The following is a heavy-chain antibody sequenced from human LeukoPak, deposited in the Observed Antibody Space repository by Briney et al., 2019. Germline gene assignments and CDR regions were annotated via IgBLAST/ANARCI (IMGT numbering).Heavy chain of an antibody. Sequence: GGSLRLSCAASGFTFSSYEMNWVRQAPGKGLEWVSYISSSGSTIYYADSVKGRFTISRDNAKNSLYLQMNSLRAEDTAVYYCARDNIANGDLEYLDHWGQGTLVTVSS. CDR1: GFTFSSYE. J-gene: IGHJ4*02. CDR3: ARDNIANGDLEYLDH. CDR2: ISSSGSTI. V-gene: IGHV3-48*03. D-gene: IGHD4-17*01.